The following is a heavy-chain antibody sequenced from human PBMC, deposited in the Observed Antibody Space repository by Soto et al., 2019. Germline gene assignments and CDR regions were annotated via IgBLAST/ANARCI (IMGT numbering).Heavy chain of an antibody. V-gene: IGHV4-34*01. D-gene: IGHD3-3*01. CDR2: INHSGST. J-gene: IGHJ6*02. CDR1: GGSFSGYY. Sequence: SETLCLTCAVYGGSFSGYYWSWIRQPPGKGLEWIGEINHSGSTNYNPSLKSRVTISVDTSKNQFSLKLSSVTAADTAVYYCARGKEITIFGVVIIPYGMDVWGQGTTVT. CDR3: ARGKEITIFGVVIIPYGMDV.